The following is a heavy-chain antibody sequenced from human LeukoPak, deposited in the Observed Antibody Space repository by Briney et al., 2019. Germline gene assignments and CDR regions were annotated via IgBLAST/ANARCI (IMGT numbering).Heavy chain of an antibody. J-gene: IGHJ4*02. D-gene: IGHD6-13*01. Sequence: ASVKVSCKASGYTFTSYYMHWVRQAPGKGLEWMGGFDPEDGETIYAQKFQGRVTMTEDTSTDTAYMELSSLRSEDTAVYYCATEGSSYSSSWEYYFDYWGQGTLVTVSS. CDR2: FDPEDGET. CDR3: ATEGSSYSSSWEYYFDY. V-gene: IGHV1-24*01. CDR1: GYTFTSYY.